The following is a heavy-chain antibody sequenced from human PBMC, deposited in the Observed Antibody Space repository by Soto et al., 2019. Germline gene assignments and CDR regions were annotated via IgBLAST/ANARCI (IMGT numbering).Heavy chain of an antibody. CDR1: GGSISSYY. Sequence: QVQLQESGPGLVKPSETLSLTCTVSGGSISSYYWSWIRQPPGKGLEWIGYIYYSGSTNYNPSLKSRVTISVDTSKNQFSLKLSSVTAADTAVYYCARGSITIFGVGTDRWFDPWGQGTLVTVSS. CDR3: ARGSITIFGVGTDRWFDP. CDR2: IYYSGST. D-gene: IGHD3-3*01. V-gene: IGHV4-59*08. J-gene: IGHJ5*02.